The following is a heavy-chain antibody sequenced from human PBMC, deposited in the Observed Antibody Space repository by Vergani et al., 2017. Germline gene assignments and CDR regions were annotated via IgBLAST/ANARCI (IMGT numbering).Heavy chain of an antibody. D-gene: IGHD3-22*01. V-gene: IGHV1-69*13. CDR2: IIPIFGTA. J-gene: IGHJ4*02. CDR3: ARSSGYYSYYFDF. Sequence: QGQLAQSGAEVKKLGSSVKASCKAPGGTFSSNSISWVRQAPGQGLEWMGRIIPIFGTASYAQKFQGRVTILADESTSTAYMELSSLRSEDTAVYYCARSSGYYSYYFDFWGQGTLVTVSS. CDR1: GGTFSSNS.